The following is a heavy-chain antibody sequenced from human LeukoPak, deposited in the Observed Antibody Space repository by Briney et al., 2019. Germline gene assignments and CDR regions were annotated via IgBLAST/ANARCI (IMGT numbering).Heavy chain of an antibody. Sequence: ASVKVSCKASGYTFTSYAMHWVRQAPGQRLEWMGWINAGNGNTKYSQKFQGRVAMTRDTSISTAYMELSSLRSEDTALYYCSRGMRRYNWSDGDDHGMDVWGQGTTVTVSS. D-gene: IGHD1-1*01. CDR2: INAGNGNT. CDR1: GYTFTSYA. CDR3: SRGMRRYNWSDGDDHGMDV. V-gene: IGHV1-3*01. J-gene: IGHJ6*02.